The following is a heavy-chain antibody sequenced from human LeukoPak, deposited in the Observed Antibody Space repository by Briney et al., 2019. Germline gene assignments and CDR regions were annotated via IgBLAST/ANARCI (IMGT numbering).Heavy chain of an antibody. CDR3: ARDFVPINTVRGVKGQYYFDY. CDR2: IIPIFGTA. V-gene: IGHV1-69*13. J-gene: IGHJ4*02. CDR1: GYTFTSYT. D-gene: IGHD3-10*01. Sequence: GASVKVSCKASGYTFTSYTISWVRQAPGQGLEWMGGIIPIFGTANYTQKFQGRVTITADESTSTAYMELSSLRSEDTAVYYCARDFVPINTVRGVKGQYYFDYWGQGTLVTVPS.